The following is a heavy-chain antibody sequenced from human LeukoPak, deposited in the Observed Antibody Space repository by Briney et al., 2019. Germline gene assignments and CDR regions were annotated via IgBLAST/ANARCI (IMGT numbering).Heavy chain of an antibody. D-gene: IGHD2/OR15-2a*01. V-gene: IGHV4-30-2*01. CDR3: ARHAGRSMAYFDY. J-gene: IGHJ4*02. CDR1: GGSISSGGYS. CDR2: IYHSGST. Sequence: PSETLSLTCAVSGGSISSGGYSWSWIRQPPGKGLEWIGYIYHSGSTYYNPSLKSRVTISVVRSKNQFSLKLSSVTAADTAVYYCARHAGRSMAYFDYWGQGTLVTVSS.